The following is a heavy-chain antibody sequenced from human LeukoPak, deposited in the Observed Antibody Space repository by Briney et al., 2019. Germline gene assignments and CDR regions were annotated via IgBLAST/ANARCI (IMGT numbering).Heavy chain of an antibody. D-gene: IGHD3-10*01. Sequence: GGSLRLSCAASGFPFSRYAMSWVRQAPGKGLERVSAISGSGGSTYYADSVKGRFTISRANSKNTLYLQMNSLRAEDTAVYYCAKDRVVRGVTPNWFDPWGQGTLVTVSS. CDR1: GFPFSRYA. CDR3: AKDRVVRGVTPNWFDP. J-gene: IGHJ5*02. V-gene: IGHV3-23*01. CDR2: ISGSGGST.